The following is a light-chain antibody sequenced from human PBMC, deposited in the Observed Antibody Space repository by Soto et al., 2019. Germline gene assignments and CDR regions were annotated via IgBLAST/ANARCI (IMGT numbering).Light chain of an antibody. Sequence: QSALTQPRSVSGSPGQSVTISCTGTSSDVGGYNYVSWYQQHPGKAPKLMIYDVSKRPSGVPDRFSGSKSGNTASLTISGLQAEDEADYYCTSFTTTNIWVFGGGTKLTVL. J-gene: IGLJ3*02. CDR3: TSFTTTNIWV. V-gene: IGLV2-11*01. CDR1: SSDVGGYNY. CDR2: DVS.